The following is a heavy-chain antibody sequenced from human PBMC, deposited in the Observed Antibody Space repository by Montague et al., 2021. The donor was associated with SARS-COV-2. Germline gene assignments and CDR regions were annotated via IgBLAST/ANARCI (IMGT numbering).Heavy chain of an antibody. V-gene: IGHV4-39*01. Sequence: SETLSLTCTVSGGSISSSSYYWGWIRQPPGKGLEWTGSIYYSGSTYYNPSLKSRVTISVDTSKNQFSLKLSSVTAADTAVYYCAGRVVVPAAIGHWYFDLWGRGTLVTVSS. CDR2: IYYSGST. CDR1: GGSISSSSYY. J-gene: IGHJ2*01. D-gene: IGHD2-2*02. CDR3: AGRVVVPAAIGHWYFDL.